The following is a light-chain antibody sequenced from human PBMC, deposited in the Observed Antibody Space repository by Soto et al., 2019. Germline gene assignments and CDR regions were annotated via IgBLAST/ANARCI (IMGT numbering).Light chain of an antibody. CDR3: QQYKSWPPIP. J-gene: IGKJ5*01. CDR2: GAS. V-gene: IGKV3-15*01. CDR1: QSVPSR. Sequence: ELVLTQSPPTLSLSPGERVTLSCRASQSVPSRIAWYQQKPGQAPSLLIYGASTRATGVPDRFSGTGSGTEFTLTISSLKSEDYAVYYCQQYKSWPPIPFCQGTRLEIK.